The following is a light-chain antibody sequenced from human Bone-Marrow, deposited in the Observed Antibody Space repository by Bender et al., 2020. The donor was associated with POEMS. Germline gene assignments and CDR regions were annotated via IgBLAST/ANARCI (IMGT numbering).Light chain of an antibody. CDR2: DVS. V-gene: IGLV2-14*01. Sequence: QSALTQPASVSGSPGQSITISCTGTSSDVGGYNYVSWYQQHPGKVPKVLIFDVSNRPSGVSNRFSGSKSGNTASLTISGLQAEDEADYYCSSYTSKTTLELFGGGTKLTVL. CDR1: SSDVGGYNY. CDR3: SSYTSKTTLEL. J-gene: IGLJ2*01.